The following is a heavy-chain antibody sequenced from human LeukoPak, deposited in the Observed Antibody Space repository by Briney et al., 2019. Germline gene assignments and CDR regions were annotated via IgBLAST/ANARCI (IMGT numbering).Heavy chain of an antibody. J-gene: IGHJ4*02. V-gene: IGHV1-69*06. Sequence: SVKVSCKAPGGTFSSYAISWVRQAPGQGLEWMGGIIPIFGTTDYAQKFQGRVTITADKSTSTAYMELSSLRSEDTAVYYCARGSYYYGSGSSYPWEYFDYWGQGTLVTVSS. CDR3: ARGSYYYGSGSSYPWEYFDY. CDR1: GGTFSSYA. D-gene: IGHD3-10*01. CDR2: IIPIFGTT.